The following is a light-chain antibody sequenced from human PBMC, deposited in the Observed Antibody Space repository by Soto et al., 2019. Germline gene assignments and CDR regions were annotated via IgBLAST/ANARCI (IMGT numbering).Light chain of an antibody. Sequence: EIVLTQSPATLSLSPGVRATLSCRASQSVSSYLAWYQQKPGQAPRLLIYDASSRATGIPARFSGSGSGTDFTLTISSLEPEDFAVYYCQQRSTPLTFGGGTKVEIK. CDR3: QQRSTPLT. V-gene: IGKV3-11*01. J-gene: IGKJ4*01. CDR2: DAS. CDR1: QSVSSY.